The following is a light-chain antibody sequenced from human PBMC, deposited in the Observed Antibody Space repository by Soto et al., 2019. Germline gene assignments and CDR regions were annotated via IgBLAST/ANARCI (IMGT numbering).Light chain of an antibody. J-gene: IGKJ4*01. Sequence: EIVMTQSPATLSVSPGERVTLSCRASQSVGNNLAWFQQKFGQAPRLLIYGASSRANGIPGRFSGSGSATEFTLTISSLQPEDVATYYCQEYKNAPLSFGGGTKVEIK. CDR2: GAS. CDR1: QSVGNN. CDR3: QEYKNAPLS. V-gene: IGKV3-15*01.